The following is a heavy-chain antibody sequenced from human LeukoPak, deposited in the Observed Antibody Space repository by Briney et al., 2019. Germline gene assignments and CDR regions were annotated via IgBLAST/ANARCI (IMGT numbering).Heavy chain of an antibody. CDR2: INPNSGDT. CDR1: GYTFTGYY. Sequence: ASVKVSCKASGYTFTGYYIQWVRQAPGQGLERMGWINPNSGDTKYAQKFQDRVTMTRDTSISTAYMELSRLGSDDTAVYYCARGSSVSGTVKSAFEIWGQGTMFTVSS. CDR3: ARGSSVSGTVKSAFEI. D-gene: IGHD1-20*01. J-gene: IGHJ3*02. V-gene: IGHV1-2*02.